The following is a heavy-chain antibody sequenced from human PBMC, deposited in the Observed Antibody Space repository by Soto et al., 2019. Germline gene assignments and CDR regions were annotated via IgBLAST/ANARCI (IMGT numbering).Heavy chain of an antibody. V-gene: IGHV3-30-3*01. J-gene: IGHJ6*02. D-gene: IGHD3-3*01. Sequence: GGSLRLSCAASGFTFSSYAMHWVRQAPGKGLEWVAVISYDGSNKYYADSVKGRFTISRDNSKNTLYLQMNSLRAEDTAVYYCARDHFFRPDFWSGYYYYYYGMDVWGQGTTVTVSS. CDR1: GFTFSSYA. CDR3: ARDHFFRPDFWSGYYYYYYGMDV. CDR2: ISYDGSNK.